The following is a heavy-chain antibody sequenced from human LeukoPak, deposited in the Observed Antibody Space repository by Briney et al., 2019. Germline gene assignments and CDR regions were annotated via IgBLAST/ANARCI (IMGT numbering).Heavy chain of an antibody. Sequence: SETLSLTCTVSGGSISSSSYYWGWIRQPPGKGLEWIGSIYYSGSTYYNTSLKSRVTISLDTSKNQFSLRLSSVTAADTAVYYCARTLRYFDWLPAGETDYWGQGTLVTVSS. CDR1: GGSISSSSYY. J-gene: IGHJ4*02. CDR2: IYYSGST. CDR3: ARTLRYFDWLPAGETDY. D-gene: IGHD3-9*01. V-gene: IGHV4-39*01.